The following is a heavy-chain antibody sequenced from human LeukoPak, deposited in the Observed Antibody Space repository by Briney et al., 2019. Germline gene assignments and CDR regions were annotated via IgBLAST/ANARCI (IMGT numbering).Heavy chain of an antibody. Sequence: SETLSLTCTVSGGSISTSNYYWGWIRQPPGKGLEWIGNIFYSGSTYYGPSLKSRVTISVDTSKNQFSLKLSSVTAADTAVYYCARVALTFDYWGQGTLVTVSS. V-gene: IGHV4-39*07. CDR3: ARVALTFDY. CDR1: GGSISTSNYY. CDR2: IFYSGST. J-gene: IGHJ4*02.